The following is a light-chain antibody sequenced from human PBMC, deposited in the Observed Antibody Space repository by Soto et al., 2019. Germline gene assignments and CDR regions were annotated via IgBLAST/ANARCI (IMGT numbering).Light chain of an antibody. J-gene: IGKJ1*01. V-gene: IGKV3-20*01. CDR2: GAY. Sequence: EIVLTQSPGTLSLSPGERATLSCRASQSVSSSYLAWYQQKPGQAPRLIIYGAYSRATGIPDRFSGSGSGTDFTLTISRLEPEDFAVYYCQQYGSSPPVWTFGQGTKVEIK. CDR3: QQYGSSPPVWT. CDR1: QSVSSSY.